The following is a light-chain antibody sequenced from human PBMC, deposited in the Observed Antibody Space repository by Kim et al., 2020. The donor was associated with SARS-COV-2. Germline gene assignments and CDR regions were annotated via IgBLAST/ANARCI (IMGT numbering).Light chain of an antibody. J-gene: IGKJ1*01. Sequence: ASVGDRVTITCRASQTIRSWLAWYQQKTGKAPKVLIYMASSLASGVPSRFSGSGSGTEFTLTISSLQPDDFATYYCQQYSSYWTFGQGTKVDIK. CDR2: MAS. CDR3: QQYSSYWT. V-gene: IGKV1-5*03. CDR1: QTIRSW.